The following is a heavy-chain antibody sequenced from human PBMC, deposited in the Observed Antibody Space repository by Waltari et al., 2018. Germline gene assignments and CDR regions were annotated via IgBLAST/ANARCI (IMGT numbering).Heavy chain of an antibody. D-gene: IGHD6-13*01. V-gene: IGHV3-30*01. CDR1: GFSISSDA. Sequence: QVHLVESGGGVVQPGRSLRLSCAASGFSISSDAMHWVRQAPGKGLEWVAVTSYDGSNIYYADSVKGRLTISRDNSKNTVYLQMNSLRAEDTVVYYCAREEAGSHFNSWGQGTLVSVSS. J-gene: IGHJ5*02. CDR2: TSYDGSNI. CDR3: AREEAGSHFNS.